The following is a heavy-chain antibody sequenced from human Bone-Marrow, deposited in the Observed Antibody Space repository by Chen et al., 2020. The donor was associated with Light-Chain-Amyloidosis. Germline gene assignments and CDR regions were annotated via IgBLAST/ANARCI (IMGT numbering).Heavy chain of an antibody. CDR1: GYSFTNYV. CDR3: ARTPDATHYYYGMDV. D-gene: IGHD2-15*01. Sequence: QVQLVQSGAEVKKPGASVKVSCKASGYSFTNYVIHWVRQAPGQRLEWMGWINTANGYTKYSQKFQGRVTINRDTSASTAYMEVSSLRFKDTAVYYCARTPDATHYYYGMDVWGQGTTVTVSS. CDR2: INTANGYT. J-gene: IGHJ6*02. V-gene: IGHV1-3*04.